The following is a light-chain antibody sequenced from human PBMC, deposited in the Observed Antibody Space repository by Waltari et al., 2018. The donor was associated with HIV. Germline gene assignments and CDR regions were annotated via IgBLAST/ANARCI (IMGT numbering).Light chain of an antibody. CDR2: ADK. CDR3: QSYDSGLSGLV. Sequence: QSVLTQPPSVSGAPGQSIPISCSGGSSNIGAPYDVHWYQQLPGRAPRLLISADKGRPPGVSDRFSGSRSVTSASLAIAGLQSEDEGDYYCQSYDSGLSGLVFGGGTRLTVL. V-gene: IGLV1-40*01. CDR1: SSNIGAPYD. J-gene: IGLJ3*02.